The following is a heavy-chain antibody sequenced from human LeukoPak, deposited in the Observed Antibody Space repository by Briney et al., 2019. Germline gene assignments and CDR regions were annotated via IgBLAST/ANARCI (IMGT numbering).Heavy chain of an antibody. V-gene: IGHV3-74*01. Sequence: GGSLRLSCAASGFTFSSYWMHWVRQAPGKGLVWVSRICNDGSDRNYADSVKGRFTISRDNAKNTLYLQMNSLRAEDTAVYYCARASPYCSTTKCYQKLDYWGQGTLVTV. CDR2: ICNDGSDR. J-gene: IGHJ4*02. D-gene: IGHD2-2*01. CDR1: GFTFSSYW. CDR3: ARASPYCSTTKCYQKLDY.